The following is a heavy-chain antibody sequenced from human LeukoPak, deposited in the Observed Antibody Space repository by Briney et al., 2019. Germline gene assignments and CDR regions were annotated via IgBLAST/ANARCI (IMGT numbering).Heavy chain of an antibody. CDR2: VSYSGGT. CDR1: GASVSSHY. Sequence: SETLSLTCTVSGASVSSHYWSWVRQPPGEGLEWIGYVSYSGGTNYNPSLKSRVTISLDTSKGQFSLRLNSVTAADTAVYFCARLSTFSDFWSPLDYWGQGTLVTVSS. D-gene: IGHD3-3*01. J-gene: IGHJ4*02. V-gene: IGHV4-59*02. CDR3: ARLSTFSDFWSPLDY.